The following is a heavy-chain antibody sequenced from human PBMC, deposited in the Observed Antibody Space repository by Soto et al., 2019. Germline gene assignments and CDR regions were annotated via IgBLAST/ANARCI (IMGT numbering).Heavy chain of an antibody. CDR1: GGSISSGGYY. Sequence: QVQLQESGPGLVKPSQTLSLTCTVSGGSISSGGYYWSWIRQHPGKGLEWIGYIYYSGSTYYNPSLKRRVTRSVDTAKNQFSLKLSSVTAADTAVYYCARGTGTGYYYYYYGMDVWGQGTTVTVSS. D-gene: IGHD1-1*01. CDR3: ARGTGTGYYYYYYGMDV. J-gene: IGHJ6*02. CDR2: IYYSGST. V-gene: IGHV4-31*03.